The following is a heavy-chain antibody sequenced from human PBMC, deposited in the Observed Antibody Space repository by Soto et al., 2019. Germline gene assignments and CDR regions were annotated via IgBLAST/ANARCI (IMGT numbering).Heavy chain of an antibody. V-gene: IGHV6-1*01. Sequence: SQTLSLTCAISGDSVSSNSAAWNWIRQSPSRGLEWLGRTYYRSKWYNDYAVSAKSRITINPDTSKNQSYLQLNSVTPEDTAVYYCARDYGDYEDYYYYGMDVWGRGTTVTVSS. CDR3: ARDYGDYEDYYYYGMDV. CDR1: GDSVSSNSAA. J-gene: IGHJ6*02. CDR2: TYYRSKWYN. D-gene: IGHD4-17*01.